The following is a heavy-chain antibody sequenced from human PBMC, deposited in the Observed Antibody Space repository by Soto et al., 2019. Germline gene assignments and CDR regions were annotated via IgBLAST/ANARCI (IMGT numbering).Heavy chain of an antibody. CDR1: GFTFSSYA. Sequence: GGSLRLSCAASGFTFSSYAMSWVRQAPGKGLEWVSGISTSGGSAYYVDSVKGRFIISRDNSKNTLNLQMSSLRAEDTALYYCAKEASSSSLYPSDIWGQGTMVTGSS. D-gene: IGHD6-13*01. CDR2: ISTSGGSA. CDR3: AKEASSSSLYPSDI. V-gene: IGHV3-23*01. J-gene: IGHJ3*02.